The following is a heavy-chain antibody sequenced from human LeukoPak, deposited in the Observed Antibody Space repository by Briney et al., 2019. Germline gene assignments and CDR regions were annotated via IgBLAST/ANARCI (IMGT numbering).Heavy chain of an antibody. J-gene: IGHJ4*02. V-gene: IGHV3-30*18. D-gene: IGHD5-12*01. CDR2: ISYDGSNK. CDR1: GFTFSSYG. Sequence: GRSLRLSCAASGFTFSSYGMHWVRQAPGKGLEWVALISYDGSNKFYADSVKGRFTISRDNSKNTLYLQMNRLRAEDTAVYYCAKSWGVATVRSDGYFDYWGQGTLVTVSS. CDR3: AKSWGVATVRSDGYFDY.